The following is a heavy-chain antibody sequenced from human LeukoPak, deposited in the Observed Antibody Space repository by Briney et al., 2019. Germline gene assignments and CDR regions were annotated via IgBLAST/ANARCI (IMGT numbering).Heavy chain of an antibody. CDR2: IYYSGST. Sequence: SETLSLTCTVSGGSISSGDYYWSWIRQPPGKGLEWLGYIYYSGSTYYNPSLKSRVTISVDTSKNQFSLKLSSVTAADTAVYYCARVVYTTGGSFPFDYWGQGTLVTVSS. CDR3: ARVVYTTGGSFPFDY. J-gene: IGHJ4*02. CDR1: GGSISSGDYY. D-gene: IGHD1-1*01. V-gene: IGHV4-30-4*08.